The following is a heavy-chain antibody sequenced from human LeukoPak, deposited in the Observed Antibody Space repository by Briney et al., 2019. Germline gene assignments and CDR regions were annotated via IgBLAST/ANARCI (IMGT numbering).Heavy chain of an antibody. Sequence: SETLSLTCAVSGGSFSGYYWTWIRQPPGKGLEWIGEINHSGSANYNPSLKSRVTISVDTSKNQFSLKLSSVTAADTAVYYCARGRYYYDSSGPHYFDYWGQGTLVTVSS. CDR2: INHSGSA. D-gene: IGHD3-22*01. CDR3: ARGRYYYDSSGPHYFDY. J-gene: IGHJ4*02. V-gene: IGHV4-34*01. CDR1: GGSFSGYY.